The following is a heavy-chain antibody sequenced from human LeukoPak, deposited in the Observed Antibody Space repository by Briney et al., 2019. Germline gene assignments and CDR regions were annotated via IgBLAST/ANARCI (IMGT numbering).Heavy chain of an antibody. CDR1: GFTFSKYA. D-gene: IGHD3-3*01. Sequence: GGSLRPSCAASGFTFSKYAIHWVRQAPGKGLEWVAFIRYDGSDKYYADSVKGRFTISRDNSKNTLYLQMNSLRAEDTAVYYCATPFGVVITDIDYWGQGTLVTISS. CDR2: IRYDGSDK. J-gene: IGHJ4*02. CDR3: ATPFGVVITDIDY. V-gene: IGHV3-30*02.